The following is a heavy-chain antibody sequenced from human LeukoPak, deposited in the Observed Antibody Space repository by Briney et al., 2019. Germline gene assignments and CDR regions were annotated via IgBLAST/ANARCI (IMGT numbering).Heavy chain of an antibody. D-gene: IGHD2-2*01. CDR1: GGTFSSYA. CDR3: ARDDRRRYCSSTSCHVFDY. Sequence: SVKVSCKASGGTFSSYAISWVRQAPGQGLEWMGRIIPIFGTANYAQKFQGRVTMTRDTSTSTVYMELSSLRSEDTAVYYCARDDRRRYCSSTSCHVFDYWGQGTLVTVSS. CDR2: IIPIFGTA. J-gene: IGHJ4*02. V-gene: IGHV1-69*05.